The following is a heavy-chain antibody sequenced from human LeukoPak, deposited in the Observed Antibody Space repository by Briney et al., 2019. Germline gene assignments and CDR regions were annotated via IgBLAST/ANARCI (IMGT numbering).Heavy chain of an antibody. J-gene: IGHJ4*02. CDR3: ARVPDSSGWLIDY. Sequence: SQTLSLTCTVSGGSISSGGYYWSWIRQHPGKGLEWTGYIYYSGSTNYNPSLKSRVTISVDTSKNQFSLKLTSVTAADTAVYYCARVPDSSGWLIDYWGQGTLVTVSS. CDR1: GGSISSGGYY. CDR2: IYYSGST. D-gene: IGHD6-19*01. V-gene: IGHV4-31*03.